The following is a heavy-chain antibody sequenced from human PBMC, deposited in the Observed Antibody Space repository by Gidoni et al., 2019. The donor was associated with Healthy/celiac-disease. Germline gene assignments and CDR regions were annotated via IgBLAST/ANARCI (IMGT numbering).Heavy chain of an antibody. CDR1: GFTFSSYA. Sequence: EVQLLESGGGLVQPGGSLRLSCAASGFTFSSYAISLVRQAPGKGLEWVSAISGSGGSTYYADSVKGRFTISRDNSKNTLYLQMNSRRAEDTAVYYCAKDLYGGNGDYWGQGTLVTVSS. J-gene: IGHJ4*02. D-gene: IGHD2-15*01. CDR2: ISGSGGST. CDR3: AKDLYGGNGDY. V-gene: IGHV3-23*01.